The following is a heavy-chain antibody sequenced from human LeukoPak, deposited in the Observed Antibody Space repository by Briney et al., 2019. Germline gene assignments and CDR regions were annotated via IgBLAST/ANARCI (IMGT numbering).Heavy chain of an antibody. CDR1: GGSISSSSYY. CDR3: ARDDTGYSSGWSKDFDY. D-gene: IGHD6-19*01. Sequence: PSETLSLTCTVSGGSISSSSYYWGWIRQPPGKGLEWIGSIYYSGSTYYNPSLKSRVTTSVDTSKNQFSLKLSSVTAADTAVYYCARDDTGYSSGWSKDFDYWGQGTLVTVSS. J-gene: IGHJ4*02. V-gene: IGHV4-39*07. CDR2: IYYSGST.